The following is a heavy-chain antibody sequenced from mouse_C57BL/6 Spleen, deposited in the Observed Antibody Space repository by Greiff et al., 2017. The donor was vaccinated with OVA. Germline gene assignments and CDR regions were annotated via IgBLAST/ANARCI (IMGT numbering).Heavy chain of an antibody. CDR2: IDPETGGT. V-gene: IGHV1-15*01. Sequence: QVQLKESGAELVRPGASVTLSCKASGYTFTDYEMHWVKQTPVHGLEWIGAIDPETGGTAYNQKFKGKAILTADKSTSTAYMELRSLTSEDSAVYYCTSGDGYAMDYWGQGTSVTVSS. CDR3: TSGDGYAMDY. J-gene: IGHJ4*01. D-gene: IGHD2-3*01. CDR1: GYTFTDYE.